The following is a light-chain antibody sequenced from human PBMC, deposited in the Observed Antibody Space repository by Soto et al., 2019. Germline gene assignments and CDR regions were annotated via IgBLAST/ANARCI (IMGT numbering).Light chain of an antibody. CDR3: QKYNSAPLT. V-gene: IGKV1-27*01. CDR2: AAS. CDR1: KGLSNY. J-gene: IGKJ1*01. Sequence: IQMTQSPSSLSESVGDSVTITCRASKGLSNYLAWYQHKPGKVPKLLIYAASTLQPGVPARFSGSGSGTDFTLTISSLQPEDFGTYYCQKYNSAPLTFGQGTKVEIK.